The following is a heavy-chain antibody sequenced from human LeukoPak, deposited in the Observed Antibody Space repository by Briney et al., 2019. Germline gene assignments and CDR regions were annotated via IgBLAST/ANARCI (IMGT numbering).Heavy chain of an antibody. CDR3: ARKYYDYVWGSWSIDY. D-gene: IGHD3-16*01. V-gene: IGHV4-4*02. CDR1: GGSISSSNW. Sequence: SETLSLTCAVSGGSISSSNWWSWVRQPPGKGLEWIGEIYHSGSTNYNPSLKSRVTISVDKSKNQFSLKLSSVTAADTAVYYCARKYYDYVWGSWSIDYWGQGTLVTVSS. CDR2: IYHSGST. J-gene: IGHJ4*02.